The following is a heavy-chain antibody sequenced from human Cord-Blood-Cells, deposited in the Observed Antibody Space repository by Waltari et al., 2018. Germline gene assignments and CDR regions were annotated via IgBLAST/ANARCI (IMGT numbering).Heavy chain of an antibody. CDR1: GGSISSYY. J-gene: IGHJ3*02. V-gene: IGHV4-4*07. D-gene: IGHD2-15*01. Sequence: QVQLQESGPGLVKPSETLSLTCTVSGGSISSYYWSWIRQPAGKGLEWIGRIYTSGSTNYNPSPQSRVTMSVDTSKNQFSLKLSSVTAADTAVYYCARVFPLGPPWYGAFDIWGQGTMVTVSS. CDR2: IYTSGST. CDR3: ARVFPLGPPWYGAFDI.